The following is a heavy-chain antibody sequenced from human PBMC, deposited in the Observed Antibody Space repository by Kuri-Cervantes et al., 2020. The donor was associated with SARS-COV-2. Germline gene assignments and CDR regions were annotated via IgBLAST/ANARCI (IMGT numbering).Heavy chain of an antibody. CDR1: GYSLTNYD. CDR2: IGTNNGNK. V-gene: IGHV1-18*01. D-gene: IGHD2-2*01. CDR3: ARKGVVVPTPVDYYYAMDV. Sequence: ASVKVSCKASGYSLTNYDMIWVRQAPGQGLEWMGWIGTNNGNKVYAQKFQGRVTMTTDTSTNTASMELTSLRSDDTAVDYCARKGVVVPTPVDYYYAMDVWGQGTTVTVSS. J-gene: IGHJ6*02.